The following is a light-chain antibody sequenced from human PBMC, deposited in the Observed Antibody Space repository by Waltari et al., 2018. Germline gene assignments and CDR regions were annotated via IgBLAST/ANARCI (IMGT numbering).Light chain of an antibody. CDR1: SSHIGGYNY. Sequence: QSALTQPASVSGSPGQSITISCTGTSSHIGGYNYVPWYQQHPGKAPKVMIYDVIKRPSGVSNRFSGSKAGNTASLTISGLQADDEADYYCTSYESGGTWVFGGGTKVTV. CDR2: DVI. J-gene: IGLJ3*02. V-gene: IGLV2-14*03. CDR3: TSYESGGTWV.